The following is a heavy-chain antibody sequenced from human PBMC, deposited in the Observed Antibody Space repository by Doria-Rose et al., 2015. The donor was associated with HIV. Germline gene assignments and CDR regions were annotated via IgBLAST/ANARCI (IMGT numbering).Heavy chain of an antibody. CDR2: IIPIFATS. CDR3: ARTSYGSGYAMDV. J-gene: IGHJ6*02. Sequence: WMGGIIPIFATSKYPQKFQGRVTITADESTTTAYMELGNLRSHDTAVYYCARTSYGSGYAMDVWGQGTTVTVSS. D-gene: IGHD3-10*01. V-gene: IGHV1-69*01.